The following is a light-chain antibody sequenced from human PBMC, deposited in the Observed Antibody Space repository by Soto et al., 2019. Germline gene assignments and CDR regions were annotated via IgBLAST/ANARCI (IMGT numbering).Light chain of an antibody. CDR3: QSYDSSNHVV. V-gene: IGLV6-57*03. CDR1: SGSIASNY. Sequence: FMLTQPHSVSESPGKTATISCTRSSGSIASNYVQWYQQRPGSAPTTVIYEDNQRPSGVPDRFSGSIDSSSNSASLTISGLKTEDEADYYCQSYDSSNHVVFGGGTKVTVL. CDR2: EDN. J-gene: IGLJ2*01.